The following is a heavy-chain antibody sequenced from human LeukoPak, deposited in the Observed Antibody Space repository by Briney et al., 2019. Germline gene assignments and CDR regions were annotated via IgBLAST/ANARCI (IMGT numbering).Heavy chain of an antibody. CDR3: ARARDSGRLDAFDI. CDR2: IIPIFGTA. CDR1: GGTFSSYA. Sequence: SVKVSCKASGGTFSSYAISWVRQAPGQGLEWMGGIIPIFGTANYAQKFQGRITITADESTSTAYMELSSLRSEDTAVYYCARARDSGRLDAFDIWGQGTMVTVSS. V-gene: IGHV1-69*01. D-gene: IGHD1-26*01. J-gene: IGHJ3*02.